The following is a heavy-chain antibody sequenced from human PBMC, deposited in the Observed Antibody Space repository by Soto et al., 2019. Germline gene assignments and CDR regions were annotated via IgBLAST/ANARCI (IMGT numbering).Heavy chain of an antibody. J-gene: IGHJ6*02. V-gene: IGHV1-69*13. D-gene: IGHD3-3*01. CDR3: ARDVGRYYDFWSGYFPYYGMDV. CDR1: GGTFSSYA. Sequence: SVKVSCKASGGTFSSYAISWVRQAPGQGLEWMGGIIPIFGTANYAQKFQGRVTITADESTSTAYMELSSLRSEDTAVYYCARDVGRYYDFWSGYFPYYGMDVWGQGTTVTAP. CDR2: IIPIFGTA.